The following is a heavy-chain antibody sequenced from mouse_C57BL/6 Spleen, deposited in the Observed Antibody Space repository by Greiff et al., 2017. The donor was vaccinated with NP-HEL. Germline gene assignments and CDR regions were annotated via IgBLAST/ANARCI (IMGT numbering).Heavy chain of an antibody. CDR3: ARGSYDGYYSFAY. J-gene: IGHJ3*01. D-gene: IGHD2-3*01. CDR2: IWSDGST. V-gene: IGHV2-6*03. CDR1: GFSLTSYG. Sequence: QVQLKQSGPGLVAPSQSLSITCTVSGFSLTSYGVHWVRQPPGKGLEWLVVIWSDGSTTYNSALKSRLSISKDNSKSQVFLKMNSLQTDDTAMYYCARGSYDGYYSFAYWGQGTLVTVSA.